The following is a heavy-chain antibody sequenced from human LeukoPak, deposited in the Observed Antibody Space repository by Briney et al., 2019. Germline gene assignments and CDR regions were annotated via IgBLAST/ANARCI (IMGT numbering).Heavy chain of an antibody. D-gene: IGHD6-19*01. CDR3: ARDHIAVAGNAAFDI. J-gene: IGHJ3*02. V-gene: IGHV1-18*01. CDR2: ISAYNGNT. Sequence: ASVKVSCEASGYTFTSYGISWVRQAPGQGLEWMGWISAYNGNTNYAQKLQGRVTMTTDTSTSTAYMELRSLRSDDTAAYYCARDHIAVAGNAAFDIWGQGTMVTVSS. CDR1: GYTFTSYG.